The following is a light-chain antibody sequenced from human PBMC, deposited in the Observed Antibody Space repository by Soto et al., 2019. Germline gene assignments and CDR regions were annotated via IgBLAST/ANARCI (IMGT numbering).Light chain of an antibody. CDR3: QSYDSSLSGHYV. J-gene: IGLJ1*01. V-gene: IGLV1-40*01. CDR2: GNS. CDR1: SSNIGAGYD. Sequence: QSVLTQPPSVSGAPGQRVTISCTGSSSNIGAGYDVHWYQQLPGTAPKLLIYGNSNRPSGVPDRFSGYKSGTSASLAITGLQAEDEADYYCQSYDSSLSGHYVFGTGTKLTVL.